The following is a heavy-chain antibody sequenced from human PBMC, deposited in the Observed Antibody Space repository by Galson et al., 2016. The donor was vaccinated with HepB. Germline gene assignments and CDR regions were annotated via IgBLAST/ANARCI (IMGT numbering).Heavy chain of an antibody. CDR2: VYYSGSS. D-gene: IGHD5-24*01. Sequence: SETLSLTCTVSGGSLSSYHWTWIRQPPGKGLEWIAYVYYSGSSNYNPSLKSRVTISVDTSKNQFSLRLSSTTAADTAVYYCARVSLGGGYNLGAIDYWGQGTLVTASS. J-gene: IGHJ4*02. CDR3: ARVSLGGGYNLGAIDY. CDR1: GGSLSSYH. V-gene: IGHV4-59*01.